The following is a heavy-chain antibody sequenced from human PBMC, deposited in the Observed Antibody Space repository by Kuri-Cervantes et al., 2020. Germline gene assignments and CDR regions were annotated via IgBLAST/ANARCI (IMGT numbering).Heavy chain of an antibody. CDR3: ARRSGGGGSYDY. CDR1: GFTFSGSA. V-gene: IGHV3-73*01. D-gene: IGHD3-10*01. Sequence: GESLKISCAASGFTFSGSAMHWVRQASGKGLEWVGRIRSKANSYATAYAASVKGRFTISRDDSKNTAYLQMNSLRAEDTAVYYCARRSGGGGSYDYWGQGTLVTVSS. CDR2: IRSKANSYAT. J-gene: IGHJ4*02.